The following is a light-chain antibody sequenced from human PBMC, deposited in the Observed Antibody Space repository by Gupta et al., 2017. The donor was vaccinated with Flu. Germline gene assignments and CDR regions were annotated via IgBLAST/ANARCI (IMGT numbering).Light chain of an antibody. Sequence: PTPSVGVGVSVTSRARASISSYLNWYQQKPRKGTKLLIHADRRFQSGVASRLSGSGSGTEIKLTITSRQLEDDASEYCQRNHSKPQCTFGHGTKVDIK. V-gene: IGKV1-39*01. CDR1: ASISSY. J-gene: IGKJ3*01. CDR3: QRNHSKPQCT. CDR2: ADR.